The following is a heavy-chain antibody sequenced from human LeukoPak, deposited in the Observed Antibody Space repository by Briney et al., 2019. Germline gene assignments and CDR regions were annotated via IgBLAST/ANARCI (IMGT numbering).Heavy chain of an antibody. J-gene: IGHJ6*03. V-gene: IGHV3-15*01. CDR3: TTDRYVDIVATMSHYYYMDV. D-gene: IGHD5-12*01. Sequence: PGGSLRLSCAASGFTFSNAWMSWVRQAPGKGLEWVGRIKSKTDGGTTDYAAPVKGRFTISRDDSKNTLYLQMNSLKTEDTAVYYCTTDRYVDIVATMSHYYYMDVWGKGTTVTISS. CDR2: IKSKTDGGTT. CDR1: GFTFSNAW.